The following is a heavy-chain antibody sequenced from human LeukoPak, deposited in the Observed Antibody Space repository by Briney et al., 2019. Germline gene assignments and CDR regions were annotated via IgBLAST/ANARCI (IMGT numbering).Heavy chain of an antibody. D-gene: IGHD3-22*01. CDR3: ARGYDSSGYYWGNYYYGMDV. Sequence: SQTLSLTCAISGDSVSSNSAAWNWIRQSPSRGLEWLGRTYYRFKWYNDYAVSVKSRITINPDTSKNQFSLQLNSVTPEDTAVYYCARGYDSSGYYWGNYYYGMDVWGQGTTVTVSS. J-gene: IGHJ6*02. CDR1: GDSVSSNSAA. CDR2: TYYRFKWYN. V-gene: IGHV6-1*01.